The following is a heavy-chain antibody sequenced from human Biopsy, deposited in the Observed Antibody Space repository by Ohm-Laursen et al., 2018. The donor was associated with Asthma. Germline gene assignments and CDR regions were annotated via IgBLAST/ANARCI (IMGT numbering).Heavy chain of an antibody. V-gene: IGHV3-66*01. J-gene: IGHJ4*02. CDR2: IYSGGTS. CDR3: ARGDSSNWSHYYFDY. Sequence: LRLSCAASGFAVSRDHMFWVRQAPGKGLEWVSVIYSGGTSHTADSVRGRLTISRDYSKNTLYLQMHSLRAEDTAVYYCARGDSSNWSHYYFDYWGQGTLVTVSS. CDR1: GFAVSRDH. D-gene: IGHD3-22*01.